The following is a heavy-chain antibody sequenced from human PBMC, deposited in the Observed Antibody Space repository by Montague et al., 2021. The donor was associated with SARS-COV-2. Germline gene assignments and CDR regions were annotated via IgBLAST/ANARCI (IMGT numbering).Heavy chain of an antibody. CDR2: TYYRSKWYN. Sequence: CAISEDSVSSNIATWNWIRQSPSRGLEWLGRTYYRSKWYNDYAEXVKSRITIDPDTSKHQFSLHLNSVTPEDTAVYYCARIPVGSKYYFDFWGQGTLVTVSS. D-gene: IGHD2-2*01. V-gene: IGHV6-1*01. CDR1: EDSVSSNIAT. J-gene: IGHJ4*02. CDR3: ARIPVGSKYYFDF.